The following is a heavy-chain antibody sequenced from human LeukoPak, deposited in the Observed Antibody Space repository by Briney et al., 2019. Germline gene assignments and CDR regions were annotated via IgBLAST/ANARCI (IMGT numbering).Heavy chain of an antibody. CDR1: GYSFTSYC. CDR3: ARRLRHCTTTSCSDNWFDP. D-gene: IGHD2-2*01. CDR2: IYPGDSDT. Sequence: GESLKISCKGSGYSFTSYCIGWARQMPGKGLEWVGIIYPGDSDTRYSPSFQGQVTMSVDKSISTAYLQWSSLKASDTAMYYCARRLRHCTTTSCSDNWFDPWGQGTLVTVSS. V-gene: IGHV5-51*01. J-gene: IGHJ5*02.